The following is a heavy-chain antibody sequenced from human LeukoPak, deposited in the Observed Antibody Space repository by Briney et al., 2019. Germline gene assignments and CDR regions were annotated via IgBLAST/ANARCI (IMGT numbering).Heavy chain of an antibody. J-gene: IGHJ4*02. Sequence: GGSLRLSCAASGFTFSSDYMSWVRQAPGKGLAWVSVIYTGGNTYYADSVKGRFTISRDNSRNTLYLQMNSLRAEDTAVYYCARVQAIFQNFDYWGQGTLVTVSS. V-gene: IGHV3-66*01. CDR2: IYTGGNT. D-gene: IGHD3-3*01. CDR1: GFTFSSDY. CDR3: ARVQAIFQNFDY.